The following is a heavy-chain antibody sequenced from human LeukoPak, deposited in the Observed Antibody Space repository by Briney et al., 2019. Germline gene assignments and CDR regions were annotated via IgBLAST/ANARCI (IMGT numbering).Heavy chain of an antibody. D-gene: IGHD3-22*01. CDR3: ARMDYYDSSGAFDI. J-gene: IGHJ3*02. V-gene: IGHV4-61*02. Sequence: SQTLSLTCTVSGGSISSGSYYWSWIGQPAGQGLEWIGRIYTSGNTNYNPSQTSRVTISVDTSKNQFSPKLSSVTAADTAVYYCARMDYYDSSGAFDIWGQGTMVTVSS. CDR1: GGSISSGSYY. CDR2: IYTSGNT.